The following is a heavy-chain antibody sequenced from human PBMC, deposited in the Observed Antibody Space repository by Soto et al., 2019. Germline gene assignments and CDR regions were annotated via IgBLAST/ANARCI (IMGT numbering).Heavy chain of an antibody. CDR2: IYHSGST. CDR3: ASQHYYDSSGYYVVY. CDR1: GGSISSGGYS. D-gene: IGHD3-22*01. Sequence: NPSETLSLTCAVSGGSISSGGYSWSWIRQPPGKGLEWIGYIYHSGSTYYNPSLKSRVTISVDRSKNQFSLKLSSVTATDTAVYYCASQHYYDSSGYYVVYWGQGTLVTVSS. V-gene: IGHV4-30-2*01. J-gene: IGHJ4*02.